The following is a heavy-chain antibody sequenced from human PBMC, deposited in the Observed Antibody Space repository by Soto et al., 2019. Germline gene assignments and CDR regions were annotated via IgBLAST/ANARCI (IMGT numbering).Heavy chain of an antibody. V-gene: IGHV4-59*01. D-gene: IGHD3-10*01. CDR1: GDSFSSYY. Sequence: SETLSLTCTVSGDSFSSYYWTWIRQPPGKRLEWVAYIFHTGNTNYNPSLKSRVTISVDTSKNQFSLKLRSVTPADTAVYYCAALDGALNYWGPGTLVTVSS. J-gene: IGHJ4*02. CDR3: AALDGALNY. CDR2: IFHTGNT.